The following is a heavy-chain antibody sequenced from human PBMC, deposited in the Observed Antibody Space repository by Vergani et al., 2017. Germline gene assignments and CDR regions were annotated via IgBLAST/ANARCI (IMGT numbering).Heavy chain of an antibody. V-gene: IGHV1-2*02. CDR2: INPNSGGT. J-gene: IGHJ4*02. Sequence: QVQLVQSGAEVKKPGSSVKVSCKASGYTFTGYYMHWVRQAPGQGLEWMGWINPNSGGTNYAQKFQGRVTMTRDTSISTAYMELSRLRSDDTAVYYCAIWLATGSSSFTVDYWGQGTLVTVSS. CDR1: GYTFTGYY. CDR3: AIWLATGSSSFTVDY. D-gene: IGHD6-6*01.